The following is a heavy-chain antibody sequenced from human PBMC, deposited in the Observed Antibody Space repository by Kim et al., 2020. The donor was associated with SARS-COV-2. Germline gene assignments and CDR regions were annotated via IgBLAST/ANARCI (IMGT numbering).Heavy chain of an antibody. Sequence: GGSLRLSCAASGFSFTSYGMHWVRQAPGKGLEWVAVIWHDGSNKYYADSVKGRFTISRDDSKNTLYLQMSSLRAEDTAMYYCARVGSAWWFDYWGQGTLVTVSS. CDR2: IWHDGSNK. J-gene: IGHJ4*02. CDR1: GFSFTSYG. CDR3: ARVGSAWWFDY. D-gene: IGHD6-19*01. V-gene: IGHV3-33*01.